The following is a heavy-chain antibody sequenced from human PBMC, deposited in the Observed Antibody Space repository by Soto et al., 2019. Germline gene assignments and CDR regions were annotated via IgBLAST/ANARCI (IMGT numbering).Heavy chain of an antibody. CDR3: AAVDIGDY. D-gene: IGHD5-12*01. CDR2: VYGDSGNT. J-gene: IGHJ4*02. Sequence: QVHLVQSGAEVKEPGASVKVSCKTSGYTFTSYAIHWVRQVPGQRLEWMGWVYGDSGNTKYLEKFQDRVTFTRDTSASTAYMEVSNLRSEDTALSFCAAVDIGDYWCQGTLVTVSS. CDR1: GYTFTSYA. V-gene: IGHV1-3*01.